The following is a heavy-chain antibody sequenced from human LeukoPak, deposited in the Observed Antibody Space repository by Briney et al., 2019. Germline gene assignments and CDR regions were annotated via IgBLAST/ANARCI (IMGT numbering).Heavy chain of an antibody. J-gene: IGHJ4*02. CDR3: AKDIYDFWSGYLPDY. CDR1: GFIYSDAW. CDR2: ISYDGSNK. V-gene: IGHV3-30*18. D-gene: IGHD3-3*01. Sequence: GGSLRLSCAASGFIYSDAWMSWVRQAPGKGLEWVAVISYDGSNKYYADSVKGRFTISRDNSKNTLYLQMNSLRAEDTAVYYCAKDIYDFWSGYLPDYWGQGTLVTVSS.